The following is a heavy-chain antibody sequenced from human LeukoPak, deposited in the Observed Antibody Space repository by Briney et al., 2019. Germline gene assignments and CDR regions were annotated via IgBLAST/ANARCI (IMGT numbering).Heavy chain of an antibody. D-gene: IGHD1-26*01. Sequence: GASVKVSCKAFGYTFTGYDISGGRKAPGQGLDWMGWMNPNSGNTGYAQKFQGRVTMTRNASISTAYMELSSLRSEDTAVYYCARVRELRYYYGMDVWGQGTTVTVSS. CDR2: MNPNSGNT. CDR3: ARVRELRYYYGMDV. V-gene: IGHV1-8*01. J-gene: IGHJ6*02. CDR1: GYTFTGYD.